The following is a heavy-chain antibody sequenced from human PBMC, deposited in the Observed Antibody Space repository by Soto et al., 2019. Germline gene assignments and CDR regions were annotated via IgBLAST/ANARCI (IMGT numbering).Heavy chain of an antibody. CDR2: ISYDGSNK. V-gene: IGHV3-30*18. Sequence: QVQLVESGGGVVQPGRSLRLSCAASGFTFSSYGMHWVRQAPGKGLEWVAVISYDGSNKYYADSVKGLFTISRDNSKNTLYLQMNSLRAEDPAVYYWAKHGSVTGGQGTLVTVSS. D-gene: IGHD3-10*01. J-gene: IGHJ4*02. CDR1: GFTFSSYG. CDR3: AKHGSVT.